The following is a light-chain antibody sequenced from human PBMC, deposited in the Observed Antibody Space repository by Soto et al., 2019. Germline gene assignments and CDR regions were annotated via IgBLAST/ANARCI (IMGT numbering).Light chain of an antibody. J-gene: IGKJ1*01. CDR2: GAS. CDR1: QSVSSSY. CDR3: QHYDSSPGT. Sequence: EIVLTQSPGTLSLSPGERATLSCRASQSVSSSYLAWYQQKLGQAPRLLIYGASSRATGIPDRFSGSGSGTDSTLTISRLEPEDFAVYYCQHYDSSPGTFGQGTKVDIK. V-gene: IGKV3-20*01.